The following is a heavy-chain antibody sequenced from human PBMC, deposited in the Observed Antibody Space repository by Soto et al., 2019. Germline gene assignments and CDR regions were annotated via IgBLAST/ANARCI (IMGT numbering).Heavy chain of an antibody. CDR2: IYHSGST. D-gene: IGHD2-2*01. V-gene: IGHV4-4*02. CDR3: ARVWGVVTLNAFDI. CDR1: SGSISSSNW. Sequence: PSETLSLTCAVSSGSISSSNWWSWVRQPPGKGLEWIGEIYHSGSTNYNPSLKSRVTISVDKSKNQFSLKLSSVTAADTAVYYCARVWGVVTLNAFDIWGQGTMVTVSS. J-gene: IGHJ3*02.